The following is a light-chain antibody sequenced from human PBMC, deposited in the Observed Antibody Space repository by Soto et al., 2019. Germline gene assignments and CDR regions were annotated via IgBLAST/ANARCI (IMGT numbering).Light chain of an antibody. V-gene: IGKV1-5*01. CDR1: QNISPW. J-gene: IGKJ5*01. Sequence: DIQMTQSHSTLSSSLGDRVTIACRASQNISPWLAWFQQKPGKAPKLLIYDASTLESGVPSRFSGSGSGTEFTLTISSLKNDDFATYYCQHYKTYAVTFGQGTRLEIK. CDR2: DAS. CDR3: QHYKTYAVT.